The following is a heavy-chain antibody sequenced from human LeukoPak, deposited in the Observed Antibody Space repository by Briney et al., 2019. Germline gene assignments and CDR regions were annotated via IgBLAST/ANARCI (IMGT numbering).Heavy chain of an antibody. Sequence: SETLSLTCAVYGGSFSGYYWSWIRQPPGKGLEWSVEINHSGSTNYNPSLMSRVTISVDTSKIQLSLKLSSVTAADTAVYYCARLGHYGAARVGYYYYYYMDVWGKGTTVTISS. D-gene: IGHD4-17*01. CDR1: GGSFSGYY. J-gene: IGHJ6*03. CDR3: ARLGHYGAARVGYYYYYYMDV. CDR2: INHSGST. V-gene: IGHV4-34*01.